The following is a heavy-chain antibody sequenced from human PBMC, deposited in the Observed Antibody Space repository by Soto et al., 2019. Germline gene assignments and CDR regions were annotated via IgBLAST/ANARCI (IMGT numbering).Heavy chain of an antibody. Sequence: KISCKDSGYSFTTYWISWVHQMPGKGLEWMGRIDPSDSYTKYSPSFQGHVTISADRSISTAYLQWSSLKASDTAMYYCARQEPDYYYYYGMDVWGQGTTVTVSS. CDR3: ARQEPDYYYYYGMDV. CDR1: GYSFTTYW. V-gene: IGHV5-10-1*01. J-gene: IGHJ6*02. CDR2: IDPSDSYT. D-gene: IGHD1-1*01.